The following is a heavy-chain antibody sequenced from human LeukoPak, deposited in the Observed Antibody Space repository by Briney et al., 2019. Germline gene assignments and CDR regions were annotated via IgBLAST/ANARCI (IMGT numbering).Heavy chain of an antibody. CDR3: ARGFWNFDL. Sequence: GGSLRLSCVASGFSFSSYWMSWVRQAPGKGLEWVANIKQDGSEKYFVGSVKGRFTISRDNAKNSLYLQMNSLRAEDTAVYYCARGFWNFDLWGRGTLVTV. V-gene: IGHV3-7*01. CDR2: IKQDGSEK. J-gene: IGHJ2*01. CDR1: GFSFSSYW.